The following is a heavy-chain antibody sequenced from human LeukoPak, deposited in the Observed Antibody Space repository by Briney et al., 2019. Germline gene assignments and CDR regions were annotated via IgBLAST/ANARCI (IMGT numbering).Heavy chain of an antibody. D-gene: IGHD5-24*01. J-gene: IGHJ3*02. CDR2: IRASGGST. CDR1: GFTFSSYG. V-gene: IGHV3-23*01. Sequence: GGSLRLSCAASGFTFSSYGMSWARQAPGKGLEWVSAIRASGGSTYYADSVKGRFTISRDNAKHSLYLQMSSLTAEDTSVYFCARDRKRSTAFDIWGQETMLTVSS. CDR3: ARDRKRSTAFDI.